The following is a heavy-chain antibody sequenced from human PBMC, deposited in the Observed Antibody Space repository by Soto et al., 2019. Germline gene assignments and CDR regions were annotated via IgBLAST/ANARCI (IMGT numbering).Heavy chain of an antibody. Sequence: GGSLRLSCAASGFTFSSYSMNWVRQAPGKGLEWVSYISSSSSTIYYADSVKGRFTISRDNAKNSLYLQMNSLRAEDTAVYYCARDHGSGRYYYGMDVWGQGTTVTVSS. CDR3: ARDHGSGRYYYGMDV. CDR2: ISSSSSTI. V-gene: IGHV3-48*01. J-gene: IGHJ6*02. D-gene: IGHD3-10*01. CDR1: GFTFSSYS.